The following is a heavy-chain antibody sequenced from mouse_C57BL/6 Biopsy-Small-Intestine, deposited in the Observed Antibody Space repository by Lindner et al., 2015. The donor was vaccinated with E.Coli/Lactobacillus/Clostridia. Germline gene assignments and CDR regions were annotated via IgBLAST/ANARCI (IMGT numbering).Heavy chain of an antibody. CDR1: GYAFSSSW. Sequence: VQLQESGPELVKPGASVKISCKASGYAFSSSWMNWVKQRPGKGLEWIGRIYPGDGDTNYNGKFKGKATLTADKSSSTAYMQLSSLTSEDSAVYFCARSRGNYPYAMDYWGQGTSVTVSS. CDR3: ARSRGNYPYAMDY. J-gene: IGHJ4*01. V-gene: IGHV1-82*01. D-gene: IGHD2-1*01. CDR2: IYPGDGDT.